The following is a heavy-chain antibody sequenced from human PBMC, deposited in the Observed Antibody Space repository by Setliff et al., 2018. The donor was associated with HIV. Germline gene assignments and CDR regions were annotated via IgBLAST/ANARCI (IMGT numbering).Heavy chain of an antibody. CDR3: ARPYDSLYA. CDR2: IYYRGAT. V-gene: IGHV4-39*01. CDR1: GGSISNRDFF. J-gene: IGHJ5*02. D-gene: IGHD3-22*01. Sequence: SETLSLTCTVSGGSISNRDFFWGWIRQAPGKGLEWIGSIYYRGATYYNPTLQSRVTISADTSKNQFYLKLPSVTAAYTAIYYCARPYDSLYAWGQGVLVTVSS.